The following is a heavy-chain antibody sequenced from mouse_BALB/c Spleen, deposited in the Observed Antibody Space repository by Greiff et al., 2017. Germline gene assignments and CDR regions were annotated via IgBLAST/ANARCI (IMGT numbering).Heavy chain of an antibody. Sequence: VKLVESGAELVRPGASVKMSCKASGYTFTSYTMHWVKQRPGQGLEWIGYINPSSGYTNYNQKFKDKATLTADKSSSTAYMQLSSLTSEDSAVYYCAREGLRPFAYWGQGTLVTVSA. CDR3: AREGLRPFAY. CDR1: GYTFTSYT. J-gene: IGHJ3*01. V-gene: IGHV1-4*01. D-gene: IGHD2-4*01. CDR2: INPSSGYT.